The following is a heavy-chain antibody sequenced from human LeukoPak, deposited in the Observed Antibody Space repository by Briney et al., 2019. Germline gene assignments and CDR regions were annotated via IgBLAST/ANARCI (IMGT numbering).Heavy chain of an antibody. CDR1: GGTFSSYA. Sequence: ASVKVSCKASGGTFSSYAISWVRQAPGQGLEWMGRIIPILGIANYAQKFQGRVTITTDKSTSTAYMELSSLRSEDTAVYYCARDYYDSSGYYYSHFDYWGQGTLVTVSS. D-gene: IGHD3-22*01. J-gene: IGHJ4*02. CDR3: ARDYYDSSGYYYSHFDY. CDR2: IIPILGIA. V-gene: IGHV1-69*04.